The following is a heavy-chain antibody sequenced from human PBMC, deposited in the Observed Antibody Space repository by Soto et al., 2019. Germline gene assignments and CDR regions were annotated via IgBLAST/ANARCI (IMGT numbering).Heavy chain of an antibody. CDR2: INHSGST. CDR3: ARSGLRYFDWLFDY. V-gene: IGHV4-34*01. J-gene: IGHJ4*02. CDR1: GGSFSGYY. D-gene: IGHD3-9*01. Sequence: ASETLSLTCAVYGGSFSGYYWTWIRPPPGTGLEWIGEINHSGSTNYNPSLKSRVTISVDTSKNQFSLKLSSVTAADTAVYYCARSGLRYFDWLFDYWGQGTLVTVSS.